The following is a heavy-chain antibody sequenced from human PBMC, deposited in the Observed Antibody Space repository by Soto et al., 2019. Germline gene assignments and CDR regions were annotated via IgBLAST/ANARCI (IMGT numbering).Heavy chain of an antibody. D-gene: IGHD4-4*01. Sequence: VQLVESGGGLVKPGGSLRLSWEASGFIFATHTINWVGQAPGKGLKWVSSITGSGIYTRYADSVKGRFTISRDNAKASLYLQMNSLGAEDTAVYYCVKEGISNYNEYFDYWGQGTLVTVSS. CDR1: GFIFATHT. CDR2: ITGSGIYT. V-gene: IGHV3-21*02. CDR3: VKEGISNYNEYFDY. J-gene: IGHJ4*02.